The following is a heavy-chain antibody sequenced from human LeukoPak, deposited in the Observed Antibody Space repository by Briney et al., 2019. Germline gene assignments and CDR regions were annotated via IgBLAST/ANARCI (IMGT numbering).Heavy chain of an antibody. V-gene: IGHV3-7*01. CDR2: IKQDGSEK. J-gene: IGHJ6*02. D-gene: IGHD6-13*01. CDR3: ARDLFIAAAGTEGLYYYYGMDV. Sequence: GGSLRLSCAASGFTFSSYWMSWVRQAPGKGLEWVAHIKQDGSEKYYVDSVKGRFTISRDNAKNSLYLQMNSLRAEDTAVYYCARDLFIAAAGTEGLYYYYGMDVWGQGTTVTVSS. CDR1: GFTFSSYW.